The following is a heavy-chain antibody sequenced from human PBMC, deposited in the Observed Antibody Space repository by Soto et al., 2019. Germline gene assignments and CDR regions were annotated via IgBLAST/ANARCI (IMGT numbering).Heavy chain of an antibody. J-gene: IGHJ6*02. V-gene: IGHV1-69*06. CDR3: ARKELRSLAMDV. CDR2: IIPIFGTA. D-gene: IGHD3-3*01. Sequence: QVQLVQSGAEVKKPESSVKVSCKASGGTFSSYAISWVRQAPGQGLEWMGGIIPIFGTANYAQKFQGRVTITADKSTITAYMELSSLRSEDTAVYYCARKELRSLAMDVWGQGTTVTVSS. CDR1: GGTFSSYA.